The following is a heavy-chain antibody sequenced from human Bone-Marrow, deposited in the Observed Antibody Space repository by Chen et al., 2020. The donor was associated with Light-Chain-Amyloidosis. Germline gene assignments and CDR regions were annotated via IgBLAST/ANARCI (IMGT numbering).Heavy chain of an antibody. V-gene: IGHV3-7*01. CDR1: GFPFSTYW. D-gene: IGHD3-10*01. CDR2: IKQDGSEI. Sequence: EVQLVESGGGLVQPGGSLRLSCAASGFPFSTYWMSWVRQPPGKGLEWVANIKQDGSEIPYVDAVKGRFTVSRDNAKNPLYLQMNTLRADDTAVYYCARGDYYGYLDAFDIWGQGTMVTVSS. J-gene: IGHJ3*02. CDR3: ARGDYYGYLDAFDI.